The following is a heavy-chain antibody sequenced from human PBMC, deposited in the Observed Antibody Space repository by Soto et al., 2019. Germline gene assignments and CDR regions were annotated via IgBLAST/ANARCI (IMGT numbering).Heavy chain of an antibody. CDR2: ISGSGGST. D-gene: IGHD6-19*01. V-gene: IGHV3-23*01. J-gene: IGHJ4*02. CDR1: GFTFSSYA. CDR3: ASRSSGWYFDY. Sequence: EVQLLESGGGLVQPGGSLRLSCAASGFTFSSYAMNWVRQGPGKGLEWVSVISGSGGSTYYADSVKGQFTISRDNSKNTLYLQMNSLRAEDTAVYYCASRSSGWYFDYWGQGTLVTVSS.